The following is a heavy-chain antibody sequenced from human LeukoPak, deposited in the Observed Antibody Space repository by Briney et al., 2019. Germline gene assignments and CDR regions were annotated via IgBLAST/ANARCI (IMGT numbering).Heavy chain of an antibody. CDR1: GFTFSSYS. CDR3: AREITRNYFGSGKIAN. J-gene: IGHJ4*02. CDR2: ISSSSSTI. Sequence: GGSLRLSCAASGFTFSSYSMNWVRQAPGKGLEWVSYISSSSSTIYYADSVKGRFTISRDNAKNSLYLQMNSLRDEDTAVYYCAREITRNYFGSGKIANWGQGTLVTVS. D-gene: IGHD3-10*01. V-gene: IGHV3-48*02.